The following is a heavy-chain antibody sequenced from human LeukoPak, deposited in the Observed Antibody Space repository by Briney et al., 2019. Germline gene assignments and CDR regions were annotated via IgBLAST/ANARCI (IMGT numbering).Heavy chain of an antibody. CDR3: AKDLYSSSWRGSMFFDY. CDR2: ISGSGGSP. J-gene: IGHJ4*02. D-gene: IGHD6-13*01. Sequence: GGSLRLSCAASGFTFSSYAMSWVRQAPGKGLEWVSAISGSGGSPYYADSVKGRFTISRDNSKNTLYLQMNSLRAEDTAVYYCAKDLYSSSWRGSMFFDYWGQGTLVTVSS. V-gene: IGHV3-23*01. CDR1: GFTFSSYA.